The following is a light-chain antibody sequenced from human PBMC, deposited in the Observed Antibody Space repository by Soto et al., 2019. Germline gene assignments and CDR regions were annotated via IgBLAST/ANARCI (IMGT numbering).Light chain of an antibody. CDR1: QSVSSD. V-gene: IGKV3-15*01. Sequence: EVLLTQSPATLSLSPGERATLSCRASQSVSSDLAWYHQKPGQAPRLLIYGASTRATGIPARFSGSGSGTEFTLTINSLQSEDFAVYYCQQYNNWPRTFGQGTKVE. J-gene: IGKJ1*01. CDR2: GAS. CDR3: QQYNNWPRT.